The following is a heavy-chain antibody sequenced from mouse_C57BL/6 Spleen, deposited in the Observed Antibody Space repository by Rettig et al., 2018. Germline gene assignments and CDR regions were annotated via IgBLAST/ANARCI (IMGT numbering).Heavy chain of an antibody. D-gene: IGHD4-1*01. CDR2: IYPGDGDT. CDR3: ERTGTD. J-gene: IGHJ2*01. V-gene: IGHV1-82*01. Sequence: KGLEWIGRIYPGDGDTNYNGKFKGKATLTADKSSSTAYMQLSSLTSEDSAVYFCERTGTDWGQGTTLTVSS.